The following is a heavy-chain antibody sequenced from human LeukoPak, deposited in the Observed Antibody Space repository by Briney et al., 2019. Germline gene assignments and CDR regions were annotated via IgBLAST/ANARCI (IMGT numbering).Heavy chain of an antibody. CDR1: GFTFSSYS. CDR2: ISGSGGST. Sequence: PGGSLRLSCAASGFTFSSYSMKWVRQAPGKGLEWVSAISGSGGSTYYADSVKGRFTISRDNSKNTLYLQMNSLRAEDTAVYYCAKGGTRIAAAESLFDYWGQGTLVTVSS. V-gene: IGHV3-23*01. CDR3: AKGGTRIAAAESLFDY. J-gene: IGHJ4*02. D-gene: IGHD6-13*01.